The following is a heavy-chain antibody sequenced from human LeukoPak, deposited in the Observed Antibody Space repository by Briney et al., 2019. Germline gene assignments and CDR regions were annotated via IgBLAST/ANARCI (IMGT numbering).Heavy chain of an antibody. V-gene: IGHV3-11*04. CDR3: ARELAAGDNWFDP. Sequence: GGSLRLSCAASGFTFSDYYMSWIRQAPGKGLEWVSYISSSGSTIYYADSVKGRFTISRDNAKNSLYLQMNSLRAEDTAVYYCARELAAGDNWFDPWGQGTLVTVSS. CDR2: ISSSGSTI. J-gene: IGHJ5*02. CDR1: GFTFSDYY. D-gene: IGHD6-25*01.